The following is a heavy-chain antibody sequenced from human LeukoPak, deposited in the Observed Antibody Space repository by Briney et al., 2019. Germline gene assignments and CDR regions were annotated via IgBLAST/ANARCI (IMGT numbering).Heavy chain of an antibody. V-gene: IGHV4-59*01. CDR2: IYYSGST. J-gene: IGHJ5*02. CDR1: GGSFSGYY. D-gene: IGHD3-10*01. Sequence: PSETLSLTCAVYGGSFSGYYWSWIRQPPGKGLEWIGYIYYSGSTNYNPSLKSRVTISVDTSKNQFSLKLSSVTATDTAVYYCARITNTKLLWFGEFSQGFDPWGQGTLVTVSS. CDR3: ARITNTKLLWFGEFSQGFDP.